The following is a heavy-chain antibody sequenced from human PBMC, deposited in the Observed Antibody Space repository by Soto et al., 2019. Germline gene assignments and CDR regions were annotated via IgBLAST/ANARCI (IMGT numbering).Heavy chain of an antibody. CDR1: GGSINSYY. CDR2: IYYRGSP. Sequence: QVQLQESGPGLVKPSETLSLTCTVSGGSINSYYWSWIRQPPGKALEWIGYIYYRGSPNYNPSLKSRVTISQDTSKNQFSLKLGSVTAADTAVYYCARGSGVQYWYFELWGRGTLVTVSS. CDR3: ARGSGVQYWYFEL. V-gene: IGHV4-59*01. J-gene: IGHJ2*01. D-gene: IGHD4-4*01.